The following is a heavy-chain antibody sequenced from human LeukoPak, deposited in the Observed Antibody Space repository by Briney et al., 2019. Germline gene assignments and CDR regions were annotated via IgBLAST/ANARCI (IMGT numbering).Heavy chain of an antibody. CDR2: INAGNGNT. D-gene: IGHD3-9*01. CDR1: GYTFTSYA. Sequence: ASVKVSCKASGYTFTSYAMHWVRQAPGQRLDWMGWINAGNGNTKYSQKFQGRVTITRDTSASTAHMELSSLRSEDTAVFFFKQKPAYDILTGYLDYWGQGTLVTVSS. J-gene: IGHJ4*02. CDR3: KQKPAYDILTGYLDY. V-gene: IGHV1-3*01.